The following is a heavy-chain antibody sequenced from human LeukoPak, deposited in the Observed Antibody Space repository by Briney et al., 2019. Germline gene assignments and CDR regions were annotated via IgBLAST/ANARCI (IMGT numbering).Heavy chain of an antibody. CDR3: ASRRLGSSSWYHYYYYYMDV. Sequence: SETLSLTCTVSGGSISSSSYYWGWIRQPPGKGLEWIGSIYYSGSTYYNPSLKSRVTISVDTSKNQFSLKLSSVTAADTAVYYCASRRLGSSSWYHYYYYYMDVWGKGTTVTVSS. J-gene: IGHJ6*03. CDR1: GGSISSSSYY. V-gene: IGHV4-39*07. CDR2: IYYSGST. D-gene: IGHD6-13*01.